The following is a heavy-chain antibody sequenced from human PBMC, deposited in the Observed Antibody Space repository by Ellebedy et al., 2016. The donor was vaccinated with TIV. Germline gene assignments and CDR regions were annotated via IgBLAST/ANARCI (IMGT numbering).Heavy chain of an antibody. Sequence: GESLKISXAASGFTFSSYAMSWVRQAPGKGLEWVSAISGSGGSTYYADSVKGRFTISRDNSKNTLYLQMNSLRAEDTAVYYCAKDLGIDWFDPWGQGTLVTVSS. CDR1: GFTFSSYA. V-gene: IGHV3-23*01. CDR2: ISGSGGST. J-gene: IGHJ5*02. D-gene: IGHD2-21*01. CDR3: AKDLGIDWFDP.